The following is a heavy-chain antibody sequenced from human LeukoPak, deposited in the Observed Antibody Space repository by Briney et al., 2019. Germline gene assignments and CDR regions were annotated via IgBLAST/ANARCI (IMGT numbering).Heavy chain of an antibody. D-gene: IGHD3-22*01. CDR1: GFTFRSYW. CDR2: INSDGSST. CDR3: ARDPTYDSSGYNFDY. J-gene: IGHJ4*02. V-gene: IGHV3-74*01. Sequence: GGSLRLSCAASGFTFRSYWMHWVRQAPGKGLVWVSRINSDGSSTTYADSVKGRFTISRDNSKNTLYLQMNSLRAEDTAVYYCARDPTYDSSGYNFDYWGQGTLVTVSS.